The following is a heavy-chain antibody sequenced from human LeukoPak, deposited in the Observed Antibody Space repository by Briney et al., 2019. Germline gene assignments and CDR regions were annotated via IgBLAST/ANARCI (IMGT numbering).Heavy chain of an antibody. CDR2: ISSGSTYI. D-gene: IGHD6-19*01. V-gene: IGHV3-21*01. CDR1: GFTFSSYT. J-gene: IGHJ4*02. Sequence: PGGSLRLSCVASGFTFSSYTMNWVRQVPGKGLEWVASISSGSTYIYFADSLKGRFTISRDNAKNSLYLQMSSLRAEDTAVYYCARVKAEQYSSGWYQDYWGQGTLVTVSS. CDR3: ARVKAEQYSSGWYQDY.